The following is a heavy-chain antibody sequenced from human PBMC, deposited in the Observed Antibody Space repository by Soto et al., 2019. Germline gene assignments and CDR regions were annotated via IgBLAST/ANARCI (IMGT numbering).Heavy chain of an antibody. V-gene: IGHV3-30*18. CDR2: FSFVGSNK. J-gene: IGHJ6*02. D-gene: IGHD2-2*01. Sequence: GGSLRPSCEPSGFPLSSFSMHLVRQAPAKGLEWVSVFSFVGSNKYFAASVRGRFTISRDKSNNKLELQMNGLRGVDTALYYCANNKIYCTCTTWPPYYRMDVWAQGTTVNVSS. CDR1: GFPLSSFS. CDR3: ANNKIYCTCTTWPPYYRMDV.